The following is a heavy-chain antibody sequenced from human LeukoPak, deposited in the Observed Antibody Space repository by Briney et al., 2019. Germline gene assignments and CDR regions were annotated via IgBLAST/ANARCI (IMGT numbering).Heavy chain of an antibody. J-gene: IGHJ5*02. CDR3: ARDLGVVVPAAISDWFDP. D-gene: IGHD2-2*01. CDR2: INPNSGGT. V-gene: IGHV1-2*02. Sequence: ASVKVSCKASGYTFTGYYMHWVRQAPGQGLEWMGWINPNSGGTNYAQKFQGRVTMTRDTSLSTAYMELSRLRSDDTAVYYCARDLGVVVPAAISDWFDPWGQGTLVTVSS. CDR1: GYTFTGYY.